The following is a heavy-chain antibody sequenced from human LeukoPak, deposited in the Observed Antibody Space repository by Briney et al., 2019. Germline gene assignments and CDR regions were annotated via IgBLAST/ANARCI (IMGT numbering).Heavy chain of an antibody. Sequence: GGSLRLSCAASGFTFSTYAMHWVRQAPGKGLEWVAIISYDGSNKYYADSVKGRFTISRDNSKNTLFLQVNSLRTEDTAVYYCARLSYDSGTHYTCYEYWGQGTLVTVSS. CDR1: GFTFSTYA. J-gene: IGHJ4*02. V-gene: IGHV3-30*03. CDR3: ARLSYDSGTHYTCYEY. CDR2: ISYDGSNK. D-gene: IGHD3-10*01.